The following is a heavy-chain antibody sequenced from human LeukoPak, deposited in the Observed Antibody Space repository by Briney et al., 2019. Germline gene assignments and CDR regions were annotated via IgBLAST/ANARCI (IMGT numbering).Heavy chain of an antibody. CDR2: ISSSSSFI. CDR1: GFTFSSYI. V-gene: IGHV3-21*01. Sequence: GGSLRLSCAVSGFTFSSYIMTWVRQAPGKGLEWVSSISSSSSFIYYADSVRGRFSISRDNAKNSLYLQMNSLRAEDTAVYYCAREDASSMDVWGKGTTVTVSS. J-gene: IGHJ6*03. CDR3: AREDASSMDV.